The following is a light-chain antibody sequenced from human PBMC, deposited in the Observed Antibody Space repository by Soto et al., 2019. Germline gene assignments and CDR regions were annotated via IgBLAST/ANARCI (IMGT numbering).Light chain of an antibody. CDR1: QSISVW. CDR3: KQYKSHPYT. CDR2: KAS. Sequence: DIQMTQSPSTLSTSVGDRVTITCRASQSISVWLAWYQQRPGKAPKLLIYKASSLQSGVPSRFSGSGSGTEFTLTISSLQPDDFATYYCKQYKSHPYTFGQGTKVDIK. J-gene: IGKJ2*01. V-gene: IGKV1-5*03.